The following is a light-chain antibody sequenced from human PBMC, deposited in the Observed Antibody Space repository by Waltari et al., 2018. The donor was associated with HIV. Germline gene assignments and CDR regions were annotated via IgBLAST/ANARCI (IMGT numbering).Light chain of an antibody. Sequence: DIQLTQSPSFLSASVGERVTITCRASHDIGNLLAWYHQMPGKAPKLLIYAASTLHSEVPSRFSGSGSGTVFTLTISSLQPEDSAIYYCQQLNSFLPFGGGTQV. CDR2: AAS. V-gene: IGKV1-9*01. J-gene: IGKJ4*01. CDR1: HDIGNL. CDR3: QQLNSFLP.